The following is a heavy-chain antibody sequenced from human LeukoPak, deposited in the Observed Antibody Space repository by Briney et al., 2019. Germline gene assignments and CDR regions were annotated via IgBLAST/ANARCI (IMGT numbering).Heavy chain of an antibody. J-gene: IGHJ4*02. CDR1: GFTFSSYW. CDR3: ASLYSSGWYLTDY. Sequence: GGSLRLSCAASGFTFSSYWMSWVRQAPGKGLEWVALISYDGSDKYYADSVKGRFTISRDNSKNTLYLQMNSLRIEDTAVYYCASLYSSGWYLTDYWGQGTLVTVSS. V-gene: IGHV3-30-3*01. D-gene: IGHD6-19*01. CDR2: ISYDGSDK.